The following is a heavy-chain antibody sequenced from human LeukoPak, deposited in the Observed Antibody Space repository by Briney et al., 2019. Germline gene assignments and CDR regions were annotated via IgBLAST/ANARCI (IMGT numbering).Heavy chain of an antibody. CDR2: VDRDGSNT. V-gene: IGHV3-74*01. CDR3: AGGGFSGFDR. Sequence: PGGSLRLSCVASEITFYTFRMHWVRQAPGKGLVWVARVDRDGSNTNYADSVKGRFTVSRDNSKNALYLEMNSLRVEDTAVYYCAGGGFSGFDRWGQGVLVSVSS. CDR1: EITFYTFR. J-gene: IGHJ4*02. D-gene: IGHD5-12*01.